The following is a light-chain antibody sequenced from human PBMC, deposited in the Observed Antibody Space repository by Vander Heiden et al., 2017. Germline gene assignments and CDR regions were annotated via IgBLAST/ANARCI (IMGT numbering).Light chain of an antibody. CDR2: DVS. Sequence: QSALTQPPAMSGPPGQSITIPCPGNSSDVGLYNYVSWYQQLPGKAPKVLIHDVSTRPSGVSQRFSGSKSGNTASLTISGLQTEDEAHYYCSSYTSITTLVFGTGTKVTVL. CDR1: SSDVGLYNY. J-gene: IGLJ1*01. V-gene: IGLV2-14*03. CDR3: SSYTSITTLV.